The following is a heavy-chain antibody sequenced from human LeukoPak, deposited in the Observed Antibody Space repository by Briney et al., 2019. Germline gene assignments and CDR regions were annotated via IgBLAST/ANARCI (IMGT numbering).Heavy chain of an antibody. CDR1: GFTFSSYA. CDR2: ISGSGGST. V-gene: IGHV3-23*01. J-gene: IGHJ1*01. Sequence: PGGSLRLSCAASGFTFSSYAMSWVRQAPGKGLEWVSAISGSGGSTYYADSVKGRFTISRDNSKNTLYLHMNSLRAEDTAIYYCAKGDDIAAAGTLHFDHWGQGTLVTVSS. D-gene: IGHD6-13*01. CDR3: AKGDDIAAAGTLHFDH.